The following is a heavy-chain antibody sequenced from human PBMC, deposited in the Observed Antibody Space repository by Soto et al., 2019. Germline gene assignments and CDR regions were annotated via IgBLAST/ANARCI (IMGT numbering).Heavy chain of an antibody. D-gene: IGHD1-1*01. J-gene: IGHJ5*02. CDR3: TRHLVSGTISRGNWFGP. Sequence: PSETLSLTCSVSGGSISSSNHYWGWISQSPGKGLQWIASVDHSGNSYYNPSLRSRVTVSVDTSNNQFSLKVSSLTAADTAIYYCTRHLVSGTISRGNWFGPWGQGTLVTVSS. CDR1: GGSISSSNHY. CDR2: VDHSGNS. V-gene: IGHV4-39*01.